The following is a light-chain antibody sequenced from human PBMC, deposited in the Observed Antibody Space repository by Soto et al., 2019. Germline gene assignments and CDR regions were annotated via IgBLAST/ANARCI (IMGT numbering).Light chain of an antibody. CDR1: SGDVGGYNY. CDR3: ISYTSSATYV. J-gene: IGLJ1*01. CDR2: DVS. Sequence: QAVLTQPASVSGSPGQSITISCTGTSGDVGGYNYVSWYQHHPGKAPKVMIYDVSNRPSGVSNRFSGSKSGNTASLTISGLQAEDEADYYCISYTSSATYVFGTGTKLTVL. V-gene: IGLV2-14*03.